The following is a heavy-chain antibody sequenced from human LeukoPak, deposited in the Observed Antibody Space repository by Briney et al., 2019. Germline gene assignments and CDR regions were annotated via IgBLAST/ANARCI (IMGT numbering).Heavy chain of an antibody. CDR1: GFTFSSYG. Sequence: GGSLRLSCAASGFTFSSYGIHWVRQAPGKGLEWVTFIRHDGTNRHYGDSVKGRFTISRDNLKNAVFLQMNRVRAEDTAVYFCARSRNVRTFDYWGQGTLVAVSS. CDR3: ARSRNVRTFDY. V-gene: IGHV3-30*02. J-gene: IGHJ4*02. CDR2: IRHDGTNR.